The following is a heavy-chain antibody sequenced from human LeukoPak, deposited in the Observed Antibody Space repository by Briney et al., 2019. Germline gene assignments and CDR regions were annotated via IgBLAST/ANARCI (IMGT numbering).Heavy chain of an antibody. V-gene: IGHV1-69*13. CDR3: ARDSEGDGDYVSYFDY. D-gene: IGHD4-17*01. CDR1: GGTFSNFG. J-gene: IGHJ4*02. CDR2: IIPMFGTA. Sequence: GASVKVSCKASGGTFSNFGISWLRQAPGQGPEWMGGIIPMFGTATYGQKFQGRVTITADESTAYMELTSLRSEDTAVYYCARDSEGDGDYVSYFDYWGQGTLVIV.